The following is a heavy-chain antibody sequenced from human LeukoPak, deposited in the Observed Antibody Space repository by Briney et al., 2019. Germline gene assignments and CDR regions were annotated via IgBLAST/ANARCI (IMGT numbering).Heavy chain of an antibody. J-gene: IGHJ4*02. CDR1: GYTFTSYY. CDR3: AREFVGYCSGGSCPLDY. CDR2: INPNSGGT. Sequence: ASVKVSCKASGYTFTSYYMHWVRQAPGQGLEWMGWINPNSGGTNYAQKFQGRVTMTRDTSISTAYMELSRLRSDDTAVYYCAREFVGYCSGGSCPLDYWGQGTQVTVSS. D-gene: IGHD2-15*01. V-gene: IGHV1-2*02.